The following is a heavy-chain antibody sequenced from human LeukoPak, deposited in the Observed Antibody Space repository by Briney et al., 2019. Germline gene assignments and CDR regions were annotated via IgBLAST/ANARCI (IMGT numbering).Heavy chain of an antibody. CDR3: ARDCGGSTHVCTHAFDI. D-gene: IGHD2-21*01. CDR1: GYTFNSYY. Sequence: ASVKVSCKASGYTFNSYYMHWVRQAPGKGLEWMGIINPSGDSTTYAQKFQGRVTMTRDTSTSTVYMEPSSLRSEDTAVYYCARDCGGSTHVCTHAFDIWGQGTMVTASS. CDR2: INPSGDST. J-gene: IGHJ3*02. V-gene: IGHV1-46*02.